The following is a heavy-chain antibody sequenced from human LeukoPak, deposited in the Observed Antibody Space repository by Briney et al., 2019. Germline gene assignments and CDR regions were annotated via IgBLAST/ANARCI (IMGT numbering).Heavy chain of an antibody. CDR3: ARQPGGTAAFDL. CDR2: IYSSGST. Sequence: SETLSLTCSVSGGSINAYYWSWIRQPPGKGLEWMAYIYSSGSTNYNPSLKSRVTISVDTSKNQFSLTLSSVTAADTAVYYCARQPGGTAAFDLWGQGTMVTVSS. V-gene: IGHV4-59*08. CDR1: GGSINAYY. D-gene: IGHD1-14*01. J-gene: IGHJ3*01.